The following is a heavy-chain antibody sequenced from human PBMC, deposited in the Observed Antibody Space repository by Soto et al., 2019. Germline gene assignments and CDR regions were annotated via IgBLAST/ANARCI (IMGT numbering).Heavy chain of an antibody. CDR1: GYTFTGYY. CDR3: ARGRGYSYGDFDY. CDR2: INPNSGGT. J-gene: IGHJ4*02. D-gene: IGHD5-18*01. Sequence: ASVKVSCKASGYTFTGYYMHWVRQAPGQGLEWMGCINPNSGGTNYAQKFQGWVTMTRDTSISTAYMELSRLRSDDTAVYYCARGRGYSYGDFDYWGQGTLVTVSS. V-gene: IGHV1-2*04.